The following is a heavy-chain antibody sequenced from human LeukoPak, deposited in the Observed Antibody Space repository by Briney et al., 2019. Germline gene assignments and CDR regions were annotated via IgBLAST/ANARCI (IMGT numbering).Heavy chain of an antibody. J-gene: IGHJ4*02. CDR2: ISHDGNKK. CDR1: EFTFSLYI. Sequence: GGSLRLSCAASEFTFSLYIMHWVRQAPGKGLEWVAGISHDGNKKFYADSVKGRFSISRDNSKNTVSLQMDSLRHDDTGVYYCARESYFEYWGQGTLVTV. CDR3: ARESYFEY. V-gene: IGHV3-30*14.